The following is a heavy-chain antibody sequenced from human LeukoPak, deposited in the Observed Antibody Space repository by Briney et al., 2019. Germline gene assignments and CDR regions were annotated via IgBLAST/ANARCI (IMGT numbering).Heavy chain of an antibody. Sequence: GGSLRLSCAASGFTFSNYWMHWVRQAPGKGLVWVSRINSDGINTSYADSVKGRFTISRDNAKNTLNLQMNSLRAEDTAVYYCARDRGVYGDDYWGQGTLVTVSS. CDR2: INSDGINT. CDR1: GFTFSNYW. D-gene: IGHD4-17*01. V-gene: IGHV3-74*01. J-gene: IGHJ4*02. CDR3: ARDRGVYGDDY.